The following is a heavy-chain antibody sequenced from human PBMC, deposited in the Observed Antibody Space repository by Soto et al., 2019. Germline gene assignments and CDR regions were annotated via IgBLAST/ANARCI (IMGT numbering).Heavy chain of an antibody. CDR3: ARDHQRVFDY. V-gene: IGHV3-7*05. CDR2: TNQDESER. J-gene: IGHJ4*02. Sequence: GGSLRLSCAASGFTFSNYWMSWVRQAPGKGLEWVAITNQDESERYYVDSVKGRFTISRDNAKNSLYLQMNSLRAEDTAVYYCARDHQRVFDYWGQGTLVTVSS. CDR1: GFTFSNYW.